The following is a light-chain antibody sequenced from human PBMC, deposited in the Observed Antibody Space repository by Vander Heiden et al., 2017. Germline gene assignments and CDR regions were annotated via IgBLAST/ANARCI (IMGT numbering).Light chain of an antibody. CDR1: QSIGTW. J-gene: IGKJ1*01. Sequence: DIQMTQSPYTLSASVGDRVTITCRASQSIGTWLAWYQQKPGKAPKLLIYDASFLESGVPSRFSGSGSGTEFTLTISSLQPDDFATYYCQQYDSYLWTFGQGTKVE. V-gene: IGKV1-5*01. CDR2: DAS. CDR3: QQYDSYLWT.